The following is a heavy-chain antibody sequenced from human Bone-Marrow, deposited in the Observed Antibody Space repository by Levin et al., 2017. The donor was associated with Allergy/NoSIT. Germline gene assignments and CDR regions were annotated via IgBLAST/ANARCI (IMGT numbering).Heavy chain of an antibody. D-gene: IGHD2-2*01. CDR1: GYTFTTFD. V-gene: IGHV1-8*01. J-gene: IGHJ4*02. CDR3: ARGGRVHCSSTTCNLHF. Sequence: ASVKVSCEASGYTFTTFDINWVRLATGQRPEWMGWMNPSSGNSGSAPMFQGRVTMSRDISKNTAYMELSSLRSEDTAVYYCARGGRVHCSSTTCNLHFWGQGTLVTVSS. CDR2: MNPSSGNS.